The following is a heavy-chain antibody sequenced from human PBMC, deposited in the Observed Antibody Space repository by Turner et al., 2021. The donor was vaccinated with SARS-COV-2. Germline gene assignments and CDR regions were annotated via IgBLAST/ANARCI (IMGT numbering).Heavy chain of an antibody. Sequence: QVQLQQWGAGLLKHSETLSLTCAVYGGSFSGYYWSFIRQPPGKGLEWIGEINHSGNTNYNPSLQSRVITSVDTSKNHFSLKLTSVTAADTAVYYCARGRDDYIWGSPTPTYYFDYWGQGTLVTVSS. CDR1: GGSFSGYY. CDR3: ARGRDDYIWGSPTPTYYFDY. CDR2: INHSGNT. D-gene: IGHD3-16*01. J-gene: IGHJ4*02. V-gene: IGHV4-34*01.